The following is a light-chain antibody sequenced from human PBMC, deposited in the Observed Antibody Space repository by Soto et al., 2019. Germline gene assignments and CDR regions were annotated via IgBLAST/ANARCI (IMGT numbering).Light chain of an antibody. CDR1: QSVSSSY. J-gene: IGKJ2*01. Sequence: EIVLTQSPGTLSLSPGERATLSCRASQSVSSSYLAWYQQKPGQAPRLLIYLASSRATGVPDRFSGSGSGTDLTLTISRLEAEDFAVYYCQQYGTSPFTFGQGTMLEIK. V-gene: IGKV3-20*01. CDR2: LAS. CDR3: QQYGTSPFT.